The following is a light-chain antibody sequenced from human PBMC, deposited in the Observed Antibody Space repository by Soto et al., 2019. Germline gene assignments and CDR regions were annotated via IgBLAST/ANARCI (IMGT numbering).Light chain of an antibody. V-gene: IGKV3-20*01. Sequence: EIVLTQSPGTLSLSPGERATLSCRASQSVSSSYLAWYQQKPGQAPRLLIYGASSRDTGIPDRFSGSGSGTDFTLTISRLEPEDFAVYYWQQYGSSPGLTFGGGTKVEIK. J-gene: IGKJ4*01. CDR2: GAS. CDR1: QSVSSSY. CDR3: QQYGSSPGLT.